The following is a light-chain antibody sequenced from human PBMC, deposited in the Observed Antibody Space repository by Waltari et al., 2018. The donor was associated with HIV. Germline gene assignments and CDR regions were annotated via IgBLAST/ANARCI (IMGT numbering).Light chain of an antibody. CDR2: AAS. V-gene: IGKV1D-12*01. CDR1: QDISSW. Sequence: DIQVTQSPSSLSASIGDRVTITCRASQDISSWLALYQHGPGTAPKLLIFAASTLQRGVPSRFSGRGTGTDFTLTISSLQPEDFATYFCQQAHSFPITFGQGTRLDI. J-gene: IGKJ5*01. CDR3: QQAHSFPIT.